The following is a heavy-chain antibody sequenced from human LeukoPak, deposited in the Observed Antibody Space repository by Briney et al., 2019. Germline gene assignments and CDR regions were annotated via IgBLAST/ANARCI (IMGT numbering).Heavy chain of an antibody. J-gene: IGHJ3*02. CDR1: GYTFTSYD. CDR2: MNPNSGNT. CDR3: ARGWAKTKKSGSHAFDI. Sequence: ASVKVSCKASGYTFTSYDINWVRQATGQGLEWMGWMNPNSGNTGYAQKFQGRVTMTRNTSISTAYMELSSLRSEDTAVYYCARGWAKTKKSGSHAFDIWGQGTLVTVSS. D-gene: IGHD1-26*01. V-gene: IGHV1-8*01.